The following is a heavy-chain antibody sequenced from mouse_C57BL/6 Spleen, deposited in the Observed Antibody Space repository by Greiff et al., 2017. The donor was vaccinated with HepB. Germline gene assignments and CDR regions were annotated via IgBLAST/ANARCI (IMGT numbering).Heavy chain of an antibody. D-gene: IGHD3-2*02. Sequence: QVQLKESGAELMKPGASVKLSCKATGYTFTGYWIEWVKQRPGHGLEWIGEILPGSGSTNYNEKFKGKATFTADTSSNTAYMQLSSLTTEDSAIYYCASRQLSWFAYWGQGTLVTVSA. V-gene: IGHV1-9*01. CDR1: GYTFTGYW. CDR2: ILPGSGST. J-gene: IGHJ3*01. CDR3: ASRQLSWFAY.